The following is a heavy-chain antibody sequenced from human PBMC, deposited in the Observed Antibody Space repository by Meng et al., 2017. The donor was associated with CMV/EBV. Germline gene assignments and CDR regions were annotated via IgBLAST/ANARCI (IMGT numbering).Heavy chain of an antibody. CDR1: GFTFSSYG. D-gene: IGHD4-17*01. CDR2: IRYDGSNR. CDR3: ATGLGEDGDYTGDF. Sequence: GESLKISCAASGFTFSSYGMHWVRQAPGKGLDWVAFIRYDGSNRYYADSVKGRFTISRDNSKNTVFLQMNSLRAEDTAVYYCATGLGEDGDYTGDFWGQGTLVTVSS. V-gene: IGHV3-30*02. J-gene: IGHJ4*02.